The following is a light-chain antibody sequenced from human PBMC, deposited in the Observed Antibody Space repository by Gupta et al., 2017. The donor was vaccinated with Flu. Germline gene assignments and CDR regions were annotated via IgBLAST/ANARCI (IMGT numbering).Light chain of an antibody. CDR1: QGISNH. Sequence: PSSLSASVGDRVTITCRASQGISNHLAWYQQKPGKVPKLLIYAASTLQSGVPSRFSGSGSGTDFTLTIGTLQPEDVATYYCQKYNSAPPTFGGGTKVEIK. J-gene: IGKJ4*01. CDR2: AAS. CDR3: QKYNSAPPT. V-gene: IGKV1-27*01.